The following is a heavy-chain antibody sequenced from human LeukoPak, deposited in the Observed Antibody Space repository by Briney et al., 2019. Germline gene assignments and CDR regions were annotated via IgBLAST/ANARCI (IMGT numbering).Heavy chain of an antibody. V-gene: IGHV3-23*01. D-gene: IGHD3-22*01. J-gene: IGHJ4*02. CDR1: GFTFSSYA. CDR2: MRGIGGST. CDR3: AKDYYDRSGYYFDY. Sequence: GGSLRLSCAASGFTFSSYAMSWVRQAPGKGLEWVSVMRGIGGSTYYADSVKGRFTISRDNSKNTLYLQMNSLRAEDTAVYYCAKDYYDRSGYYFDYWGQGTLVTVSS.